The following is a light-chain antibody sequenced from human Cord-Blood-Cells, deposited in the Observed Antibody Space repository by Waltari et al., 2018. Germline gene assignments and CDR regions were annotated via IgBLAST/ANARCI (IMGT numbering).Light chain of an antibody. CDR3: SSYTSSSTLV. V-gene: IGLV2-14*01. Sequence: QSALTQPASVSGSPGQSITISCTGTSSDVGGYHDVSWYQQHPGKAPKLMIYDVSNRPSGVSNRFSGSESGNTASLTISGLQAEDEADYYCSSYTSSSTLVFGTGTKVTVL. CDR1: SSDVGGYHD. J-gene: IGLJ1*01. CDR2: DVS.